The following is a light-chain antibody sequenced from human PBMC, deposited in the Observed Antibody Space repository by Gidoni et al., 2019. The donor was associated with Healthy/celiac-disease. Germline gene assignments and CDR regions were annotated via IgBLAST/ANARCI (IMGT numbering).Light chain of an antibody. CDR1: QSVSSY. J-gene: IGKJ4*01. CDR2: DAS. Sequence: EIVLTQSPATLSLSPGARATLSCRASQSVSSYLAWYQQKPGQAPRLLIYDASTRATGIPARFSGSGSGTDFTLTISSLEPEDFAVYYCQQRSSSPLTFGGGTKVEIK. CDR3: QQRSSSPLT. V-gene: IGKV3-11*01.